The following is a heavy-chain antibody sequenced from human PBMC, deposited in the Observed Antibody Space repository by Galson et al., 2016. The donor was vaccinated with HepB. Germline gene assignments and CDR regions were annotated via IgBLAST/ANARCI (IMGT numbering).Heavy chain of an antibody. CDR2: ISYDGSQK. J-gene: IGHJ3*01. D-gene: IGHD3-10*01. CDR1: GFTFSNYG. V-gene: IGHV3-30*18. Sequence: SLRLSCAASGFTFSNYGIHWVRQAPGKGLEWVATISYDGSQKFYAYSLKGRFTVSRDNSKNTLYLQMNSLPINDTAVYYCAKDLRGSHGALDVWGQGTVVTISS. CDR3: AKDLRGSHGALDV.